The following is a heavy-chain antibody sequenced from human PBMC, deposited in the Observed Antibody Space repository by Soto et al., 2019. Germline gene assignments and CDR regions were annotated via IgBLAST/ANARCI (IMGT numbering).Heavy chain of an antibody. CDR2: IYYSGST. V-gene: IGHV4-31*03. J-gene: IGHJ6*02. Sequence: QVQLQESGPGLVKPSQTLSLTCTVSGGSISSGGYYWSWIRQHPGKGLEWIGYIYYSGSTYYNPSLESRVTTSVDMSKNQFSLKLSSVTAADTAVYYCARMPVVSYYYYGMDVWGQGTTVTVSS. CDR1: GGSISSGGYY. CDR3: ARMPVVSYYYYGMDV. D-gene: IGHD2-15*01.